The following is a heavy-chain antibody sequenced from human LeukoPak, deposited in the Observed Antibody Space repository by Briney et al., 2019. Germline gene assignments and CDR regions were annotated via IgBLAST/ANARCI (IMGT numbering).Heavy chain of an antibody. CDR3: ARVRYSSSYFDY. D-gene: IGHD6-13*01. CDR2: IYYSGST. Sequence: SETLSLTCTVSGGSISSSYWSWIRQPPGKGLEWIGYIYYSGSTNYNPSLKSRVTISVDTSKNQFSLKLSSVTAADTAVYYCARVRYSSSYFDYWGQGTLVTVSS. V-gene: IGHV4-59*01. CDR1: GGSISSSY. J-gene: IGHJ4*02.